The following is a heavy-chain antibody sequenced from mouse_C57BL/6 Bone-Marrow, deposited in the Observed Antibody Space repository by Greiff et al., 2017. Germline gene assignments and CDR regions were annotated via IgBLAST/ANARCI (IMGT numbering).Heavy chain of an antibody. CDR3: ASSELRGFAY. D-gene: IGHD1-1*01. Sequence: QVQLQQPGAELVKPGASVKLSCKASGYTFTSYWMPWVKQRPGQGLEWIGMINPNSGSNNYNEKFKSKATLTVDKSSSTAYMQLSSLTSEDSAVYYCASSELRGFAYWAKGLWSLSLQ. V-gene: IGHV1-64*01. J-gene: IGHJ3*01. CDR1: GYTFTSYW. CDR2: INPNSGSN.